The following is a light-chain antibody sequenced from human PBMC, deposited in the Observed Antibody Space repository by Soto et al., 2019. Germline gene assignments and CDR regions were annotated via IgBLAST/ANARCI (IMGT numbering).Light chain of an antibody. CDR3: MQAQQTPQ. CDR1: QSLLHSNGYNY. J-gene: IGKJ2*01. CDR2: LGS. Sequence: DIVMTQSPLSLPVTPGEPASISCRSSQSLLHSNGYNYLDWYLQKPGQSPQLLIYLGSNRASGVPDRFSGSGSGTDFTLKISRVEAEDVGVYYCMQAQQTPQFGQGTKLEIK. V-gene: IGKV2-28*01.